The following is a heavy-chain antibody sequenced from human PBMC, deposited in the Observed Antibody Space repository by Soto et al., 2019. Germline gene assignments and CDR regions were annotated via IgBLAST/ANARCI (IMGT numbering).Heavy chain of an antibody. V-gene: IGHV3-21*01. CDR3: ARDRGYDAHDYYYNAMDV. CDR2: IRGFSPYT. J-gene: IGHJ6*02. Sequence: GSLRLSCISSGFTFRTYTMNLVRHAPGKGLEWVSGIRGFSPYTFYAESVKGRFTISRDNAKNSLYLQMNSLRAEDTAVYYCARDRGYDAHDYYYNAMDVWGQGTTVTVSS. CDR1: GFTFRTYT. D-gene: IGHD2-15*01.